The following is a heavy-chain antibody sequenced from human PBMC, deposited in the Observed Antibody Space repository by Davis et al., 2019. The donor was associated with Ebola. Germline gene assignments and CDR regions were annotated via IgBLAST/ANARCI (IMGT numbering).Heavy chain of an antibody. CDR3: ARAGGIVVVPAAIRAYYGMDV. D-gene: IGHD2-2*01. CDR2: INHSGST. V-gene: IGHV4-34*01. CDR1: GGSISSYY. J-gene: IGHJ6*02. Sequence: SETLSLTCTVSGGSISSYYWSWIRQPPGKGLEWIGEINHSGSTNYNPSLKSRVTISVDTSKNQFSLKLRSVTAADTAVYYCARAGGIVVVPAAIRAYYGMDVWGQGTTVTVSS.